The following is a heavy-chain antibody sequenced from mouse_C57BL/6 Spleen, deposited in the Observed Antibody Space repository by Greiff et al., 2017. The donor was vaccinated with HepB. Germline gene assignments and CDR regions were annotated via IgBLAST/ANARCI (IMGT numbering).Heavy chain of an antibody. CDR2: IYPGDGDT. D-gene: IGHD1-1*01. J-gene: IGHJ3*01. CDR3: ARDGGSSFLAWFAY. CDR1: GYAFSSYW. V-gene: IGHV1-80*01. Sequence: QVQLKQSGAELVKPGASVKISCKASGYAFSSYWMNWVKQRPGKGLEWIGQIYPGDGDTNYNGKFKGKATLTADKSSSTAYMQLSSLTSEDSAVYFCARDGGSSFLAWFAYWGQGTLVTVSA.